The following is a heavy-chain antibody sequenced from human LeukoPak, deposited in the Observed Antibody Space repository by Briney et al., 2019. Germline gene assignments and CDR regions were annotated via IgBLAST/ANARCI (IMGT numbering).Heavy chain of an antibody. V-gene: IGHV3-7*01. CDR2: IKQDGSEK. J-gene: IGHJ6*03. CDR3: ARVSGGSGWTLYYYYYYMDV. Sequence: GGSLRLSCAASGFTFSSYWMSWVRQAPGKGLEWVANIKQDGSEKYYVDSVKGRFTISRDNAKNSLYLQMNSLRAEDTAVYYCARVSGGSGWTLYYYYYYMDVWGKGTTVTISS. D-gene: IGHD6-19*01. CDR1: GFTFSSYW.